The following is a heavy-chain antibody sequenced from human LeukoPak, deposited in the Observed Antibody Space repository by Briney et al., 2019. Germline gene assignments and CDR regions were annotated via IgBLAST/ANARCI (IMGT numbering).Heavy chain of an antibody. V-gene: IGHV4-4*02. Sequence: PSETLSLTCTVSGGSISSSNWWSWVRQPPGKGLEWIGEIYHSGSTNYNPSLKSRVTISVDKSKNQFSLKLSSVTAADTAVYYCARDKYGSGSYFDYWGQGTLVTVSS. CDR3: ARDKYGSGSYFDY. CDR2: IYHSGST. D-gene: IGHD3-10*01. J-gene: IGHJ4*02. CDR1: GGSISSSNW.